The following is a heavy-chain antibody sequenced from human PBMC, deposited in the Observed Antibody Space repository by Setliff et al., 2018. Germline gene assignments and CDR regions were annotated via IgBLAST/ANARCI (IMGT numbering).Heavy chain of an antibody. CDR3: ARGPRGYGSGSYYATEYFQH. CDR2: IYSSGST. Sequence: ASETLSLTCTVSGGSISSHYWSWIRQPPGKGLEWIGYIYSSGSTNYNPSLKSRVTISVDTSKNQFSLKLSSVTAADTAVYYCARGPRGYGSGSYYATEYFQHWGQGTLVTVS. J-gene: IGHJ1*01. D-gene: IGHD3-10*01. CDR1: GGSISSHY. V-gene: IGHV4-4*08.